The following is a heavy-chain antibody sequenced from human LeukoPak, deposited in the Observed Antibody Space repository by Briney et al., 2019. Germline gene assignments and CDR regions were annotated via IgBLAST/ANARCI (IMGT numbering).Heavy chain of an antibody. CDR1: GFTVSSNY. V-gene: IGHV3-66*01. J-gene: IGHJ4*02. CDR2: IYSGGST. CDR3: ARVSSSWTYYFDY. D-gene: IGHD6-13*01. Sequence: GGSLRLSCAASGFTVSSNYMSWVRQAPGKGLEWVSVIYSGGSTYYADSVKGRFTISRDNSKNTLYLQMNSLRAEDTAVYYRARVSSSWTYYFDYWGQGTLVTVSS.